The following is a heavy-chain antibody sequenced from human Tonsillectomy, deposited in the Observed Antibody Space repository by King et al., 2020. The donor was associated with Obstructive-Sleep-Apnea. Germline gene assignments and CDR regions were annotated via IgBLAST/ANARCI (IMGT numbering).Heavy chain of an antibody. Sequence: VQLVESGGGVVQPGRSLRLSCAASGFTFSSYVMHWVRQAPGKGLEWVAVIWYDGSNKYYADSVKGRFTISRDNSKNTLYLQMNSLRAEDTAGYYCARDLGQRWFGDGPWFDPWGQGTLVTVSS. D-gene: IGHD3-10*01. CDR2: IWYDGSNK. V-gene: IGHV3-33*01. CDR1: GFTFSSYV. CDR3: ARDLGQRWFGDGPWFDP. J-gene: IGHJ5*02.